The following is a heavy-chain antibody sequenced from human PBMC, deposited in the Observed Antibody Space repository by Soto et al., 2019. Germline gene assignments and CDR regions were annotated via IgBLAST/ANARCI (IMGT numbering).Heavy chain of an antibody. Sequence: GGSLRLSCAASGFIVRSNYMSWVRQAPGKGLEWVSVIYSGGSTDYADSVKGRFTISRHNSENTLFLEMNSLRPEDTAVYYCARRGTLGYCGSTSCHVRGDFYYYMDVWGKGTTVTVSS. CDR2: IYSGGST. D-gene: IGHD2-2*01. V-gene: IGHV3-53*04. CDR3: ARRGTLGYCGSTSCHVRGDFYYYMDV. CDR1: GFIVRSNY. J-gene: IGHJ6*03.